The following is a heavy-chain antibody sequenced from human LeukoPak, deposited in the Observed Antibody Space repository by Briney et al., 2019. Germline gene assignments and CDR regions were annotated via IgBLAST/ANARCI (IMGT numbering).Heavy chain of an antibody. V-gene: IGHV5-51*01. CDR3: AGRSGRYHRYFDY. J-gene: IGHJ4*02. Sequence: SLKFSSKGSAYSFTSYWIYWVRQMPGHPLEWMGSIYPSYSDASYSPTLQLKVTVSTDEAISTAYLPLSLLYVSATDTYFCAGRSGRYHRYFDYWGQGTLVTVSS. D-gene: IGHD1-26*01. CDR2: IYPSYSDA. CDR1: AYSFTSYW.